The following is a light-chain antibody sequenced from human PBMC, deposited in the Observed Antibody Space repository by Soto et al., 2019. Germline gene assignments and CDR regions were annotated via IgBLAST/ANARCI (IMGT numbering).Light chain of an antibody. V-gene: IGKV1D-13*01. CDR3: QQFNNYLFT. J-gene: IGKJ3*01. CDR2: DAS. CDR1: QGISSA. Sequence: AIQLTQSPSSLSASVGDRVTITCRASQGISSALAWYQQKPGKAPKLLIYDASSLESGVPSRFSGSGSGTDFTLNISSLQPEDFATYYCQQFNNYLFTFGPGTKVDIK.